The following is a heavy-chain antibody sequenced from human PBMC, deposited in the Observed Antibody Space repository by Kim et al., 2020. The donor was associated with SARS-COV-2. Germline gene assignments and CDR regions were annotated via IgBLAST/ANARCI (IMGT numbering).Heavy chain of an antibody. Sequence: GGSLRLSCAASGFIFSTSAMSWVRQAPGQGLEWVAAITGNSDIRTYGDAVKGRFAIFRDDSKSTVYLQMDGLRADDTAIYYCVKDRGQWQFDSWGQGIVVTVSS. CDR2: ITGNSDIR. CDR1: GFIFSTSA. CDR3: VKDRGQWQFDS. D-gene: IGHD6-19*01. V-gene: IGHV3-23*01. J-gene: IGHJ5*01.